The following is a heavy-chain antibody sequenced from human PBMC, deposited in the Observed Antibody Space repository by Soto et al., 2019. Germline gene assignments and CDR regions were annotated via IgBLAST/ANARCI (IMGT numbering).Heavy chain of an antibody. V-gene: IGHV4-31*03. D-gene: IGHD2-2*01. CDR2: IYYSGST. CDR1: GGSISSGGYY. Sequence: ASETLSLTYTVSGGSISSGGYYWSWIRQHPGKGLEWIGYIYYSGSTYYNPSLKSRVTISVDTSKNQFSLKLSSVTAADTAVYYCARSIVVVPAATLAPVPNWFDPWGQGTLVTVSS. CDR3: ARSIVVVPAATLAPVPNWFDP. J-gene: IGHJ5*02.